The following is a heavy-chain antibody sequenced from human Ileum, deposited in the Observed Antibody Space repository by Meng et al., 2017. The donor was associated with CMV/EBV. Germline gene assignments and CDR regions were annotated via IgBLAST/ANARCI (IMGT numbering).Heavy chain of an antibody. CDR2: IYYSGSP. J-gene: IGHJ4*02. V-gene: IGHV4-30-4*08. CDR1: GGSITSGNYY. CDR3: VRQVVAASFDY. Sequence: QVQLQESGPGLVKPSQTLSLTCTVSGGSITSGNYYWSWICQPPGRGLEWIGYIYYSGSPYYKPSLKSRVTISLDTSKNQFSLNLRSVTATDSAVYYCVRQVVAASFDYWGQGALVTVSS. D-gene: IGHD2-15*01.